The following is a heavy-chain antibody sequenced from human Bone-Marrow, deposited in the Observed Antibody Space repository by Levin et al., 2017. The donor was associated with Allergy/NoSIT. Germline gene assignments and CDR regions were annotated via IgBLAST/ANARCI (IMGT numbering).Heavy chain of an antibody. CDR1: GFTFSDYY. J-gene: IGHJ6*03. Sequence: GGSLRLSCAASGFTFSDYYMSWIRQAPGKGLEWVSYISSSSSYTNYADSVKGRFTISRDNAKNSLYLQMNSLRAEDTAVYYCARVEALTTGNPLDSNYYYMDVWGKGTTVTVSS. CDR2: ISSSSSYT. D-gene: IGHD1-1*01. V-gene: IGHV3-11*06. CDR3: ARVEALTTGNPLDSNYYYMDV.